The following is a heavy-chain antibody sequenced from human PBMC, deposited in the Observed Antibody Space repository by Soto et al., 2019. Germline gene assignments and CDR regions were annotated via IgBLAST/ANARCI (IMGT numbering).Heavy chain of an antibody. Sequence: SETLSLTCTVSGGSISSYYWSWIRQPPGKGLEWIGNVYHSGSTNNSPSLKSRLTMSLDTSKNQLSLKLSSVTAADTAVYYCARLLAYGSTWYYFDYWGQGTLVTVSS. CDR3: ARLLAYGSTWYYFDY. V-gene: IGHV4-59*08. CDR1: GGSISSYY. J-gene: IGHJ4*02. CDR2: VYHSGST. D-gene: IGHD6-13*01.